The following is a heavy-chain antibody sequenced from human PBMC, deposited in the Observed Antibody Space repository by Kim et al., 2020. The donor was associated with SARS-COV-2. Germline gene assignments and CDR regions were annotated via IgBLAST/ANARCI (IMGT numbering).Heavy chain of an antibody. J-gene: IGHJ6*02. Sequence: GGSLRLSCAASGFTFSDYYMSWIRQAPGKGLEWVSYISSSSSYTNYADSVKGRFTISRDNAKNSLYPQMNSRIAEDTAVYYCARVGYDYVWGSYRDYYYYYGMDVWGQGTTGTVSS. CDR1: GFTFSDYY. V-gene: IGHV3-11*05. D-gene: IGHD3-16*02. CDR3: ARVGYDYVWGSYRDYYYYYGMDV. CDR2: ISSSSSYT.